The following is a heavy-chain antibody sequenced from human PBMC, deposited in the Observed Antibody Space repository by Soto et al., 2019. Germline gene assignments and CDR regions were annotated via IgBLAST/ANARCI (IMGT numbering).Heavy chain of an antibody. D-gene: IGHD4-17*01. J-gene: IGHJ5*02. CDR2: IYYSGST. V-gene: IGHV4-31*03. CDR3: ARDLHDYGYNWFDP. Sequence: SETLSLTCTFSGFSISSGFCYWSWIRQHPGKGLEWIGYIYYSGSTYYNPSLKSRVTISVDTSKNQFSLKLSSVTAADTAVYYCARDLHDYGYNWFDPWGQGTLVTSPQ. CDR1: GFSISSGFCY.